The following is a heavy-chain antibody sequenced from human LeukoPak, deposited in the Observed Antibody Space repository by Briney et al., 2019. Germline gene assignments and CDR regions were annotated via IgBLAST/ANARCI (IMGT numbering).Heavy chain of an antibody. Sequence: GASVKVSCRASGYTFTSYAMNWVRQAPGQGLEWMGWINTNTGNPTYAQGFTGRFVFSLDTSVSTAYLQISSLTAEDTAVYYCARGTMVRGVILPDDNWFDPWGQGTLVTVSS. V-gene: IGHV7-4-1*02. J-gene: IGHJ5*02. CDR2: INTNTGNP. CDR1: GYTFTSYA. D-gene: IGHD3-10*01. CDR3: ARGTMVRGVILPDDNWFDP.